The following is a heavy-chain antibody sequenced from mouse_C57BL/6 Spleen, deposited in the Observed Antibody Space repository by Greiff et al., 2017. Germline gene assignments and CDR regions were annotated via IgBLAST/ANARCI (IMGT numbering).Heavy chain of an antibody. CDR3: TTPRSNIYGYFDV. CDR1: GFNIKDYY. J-gene: IGHJ1*03. D-gene: IGHD2-5*01. V-gene: IGHV14-1*01. Sequence: EVQLQQSGAELVRPGASVKLSCTASGFNIKDYYMHWVKQRPEQGLEWIGRIDPEDGDTEYAQKFQGKATLTADTSSNTAYLQLSSLTSEDAAVYYCTTPRSNIYGYFDVWGTGTTVTVSS. CDR2: IDPEDGDT.